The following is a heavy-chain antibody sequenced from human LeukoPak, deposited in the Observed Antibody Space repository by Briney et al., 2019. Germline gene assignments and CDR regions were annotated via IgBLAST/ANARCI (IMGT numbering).Heavy chain of an antibody. V-gene: IGHV3-74*01. J-gene: IGHJ4*02. CDR1: GFTFSAYW. D-gene: IGHD3-9*01. CDR3: ARDTADYDILTGLFDY. CDR2: INTDGSSP. Sequence: GGSLRLSCAASGFTFSAYWMHWVRQAPGKGLVWVSRINTDGSSPTYAASVKGRFTISRDNAKNTLYLQMNSLRAEDTAVYYCARDTADYDILTGLFDYWGQGTLVTVSS.